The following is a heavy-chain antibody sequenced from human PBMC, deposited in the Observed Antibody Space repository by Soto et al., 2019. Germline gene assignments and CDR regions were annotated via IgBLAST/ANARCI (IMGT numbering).Heavy chain of an antibody. J-gene: IGHJ4*02. Sequence: QVQLLESGGGVVQPGRSLKLSCTTSGFTFSLYGMHWVRQAPGKGLEWLAVISFDEKNRYYADSVKGRFTISRDNSKPTLFLQMSNLRADDTAVYFCAKGAQAAAVLDHWGQGALVTVAS. V-gene: IGHV3-30*18. D-gene: IGHD6-25*01. CDR2: ISFDEKNR. CDR3: AKGAQAAAVLDH. CDR1: GFTFSLYG.